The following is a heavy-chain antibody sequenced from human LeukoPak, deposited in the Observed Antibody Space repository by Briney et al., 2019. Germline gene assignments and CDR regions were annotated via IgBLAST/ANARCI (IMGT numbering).Heavy chain of an antibody. CDR1: GGSLSGYY. Sequence: SETLSLTCAVYGGSLSGYYWNWIRQPPGKGLEWIGEINHSGSTNYNPSLKSRVTISVDTSKNQFSLKLSSVTAADTAVYYCARGREYGDYSGVYYYYGMDVWGQGTTVTVSS. V-gene: IGHV4-34*01. CDR2: INHSGST. D-gene: IGHD4-17*01. J-gene: IGHJ6*02. CDR3: ARGREYGDYSGVYYYYGMDV.